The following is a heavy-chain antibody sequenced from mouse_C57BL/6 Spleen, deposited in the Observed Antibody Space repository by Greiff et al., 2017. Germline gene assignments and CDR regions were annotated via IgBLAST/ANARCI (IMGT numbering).Heavy chain of an antibody. CDR1: GYAFSRYW. Sequence: QVQLQPSGAELVKPGASVKISCQASGYAFSRYWLNWVKQRPGKGLEWIGQIYPGDGDTNYNGKFKGKATLTADKSSSTAYMQLSSLTSEDSAVYFCARGGYGSPFDYWGQGTTLTVSS. J-gene: IGHJ2*01. CDR2: IYPGDGDT. CDR3: ARGGYGSPFDY. V-gene: IGHV1-80*01. D-gene: IGHD1-1*01.